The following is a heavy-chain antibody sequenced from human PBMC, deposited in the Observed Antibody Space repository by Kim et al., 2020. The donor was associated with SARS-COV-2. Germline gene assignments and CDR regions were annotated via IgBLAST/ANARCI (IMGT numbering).Heavy chain of an antibody. D-gene: IGHD3-10*01. Sequence: SETLSLTCGVSGESLSGNYWHWIRQLPAKGLEWIREIDYSGSLNYNPSLKSRVIISVDTSKNQFSLTLTSVVAADTAVYYCAKGGPLWFGTFWGQGTRVTVSS. CDR3: AKGGPLWFGTF. V-gene: IGHV4-34*01. CDR1: GESLSGNY. CDR2: IDYSGSL. J-gene: IGHJ4*02.